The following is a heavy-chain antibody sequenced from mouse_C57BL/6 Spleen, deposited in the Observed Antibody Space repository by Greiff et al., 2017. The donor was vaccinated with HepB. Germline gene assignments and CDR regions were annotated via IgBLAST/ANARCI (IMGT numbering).Heavy chain of an antibody. CDR1: GYTFTSYW. CDR2: IDPSDSYT. CDR3: AGSTMVTTRDFDV. Sequence: QVQLQQPGAELVKPGASVKLSCKASGYTFTSYWMQWVKQRPGQGLEWIGEIDPSDSYTNYTQKFKGKATLTVDTSSSTAYMQLSSLTSEDSAVYYCAGSTMVTTRDFDVWGTGTTVTVSS. V-gene: IGHV1-50*01. D-gene: IGHD2-2*01. J-gene: IGHJ1*03.